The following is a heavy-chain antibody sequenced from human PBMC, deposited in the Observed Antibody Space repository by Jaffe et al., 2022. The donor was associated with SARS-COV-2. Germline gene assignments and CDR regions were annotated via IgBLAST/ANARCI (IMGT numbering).Heavy chain of an antibody. Sequence: QLQLQESGPGLVKPSETLSLTCTVSGGSISSSSYYWGWIRQPPGKGLEWIGSIYYSGSTYYNPSLKSRVTISVDTSKNQFSLKLSSVTAADTAVYYCASLSEGYYYDSSGPGWGQGTLVTVSS. CDR3: ASLSEGYYYDSSGPG. CDR1: GGSISSSSYY. D-gene: IGHD3-22*01. CDR2: IYYSGST. V-gene: IGHV4-39*01. J-gene: IGHJ4*02.